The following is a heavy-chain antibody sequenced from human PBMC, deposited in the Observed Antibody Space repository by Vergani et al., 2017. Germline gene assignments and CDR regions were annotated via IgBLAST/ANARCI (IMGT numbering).Heavy chain of an antibody. J-gene: IGHJ5*02. Sequence: QVQLQQWGAGLLKPSETLSLTCAVYGGSFSGYYWCWVRHPPGKGLEWIGEINHSGSTNYNPPLKSRVTISVDKTKNQLSLKLSSETAADTAVYYCAGGRCSSTGCYSSNWFDRWGQGTLVTVSS. V-gene: IGHV4-34*01. CDR3: AGGRCSSTGCYSSNWFDR. D-gene: IGHD2-2*02. CDR2: INHSGST. CDR1: GGSFSGYY.